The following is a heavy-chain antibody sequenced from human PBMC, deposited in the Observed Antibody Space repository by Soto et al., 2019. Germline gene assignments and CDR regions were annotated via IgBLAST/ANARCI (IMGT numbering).Heavy chain of an antibody. V-gene: IGHV3-7*01. Sequence: EVQLVESGGGLVQPGGSLRLSCAASGFTFSSYWMTWVSKAPGKGLEWVANIKEDGSEQYYVDSVKGRFTISRDNAKNSVYLQMNSLRAEDTAVYYCADSGAYTDVWGKGTTVTVSS. CDR2: IKEDGSEQ. CDR1: GFTFSSYW. CDR3: ADSGAYTDV. J-gene: IGHJ6*03. D-gene: IGHD5-12*01.